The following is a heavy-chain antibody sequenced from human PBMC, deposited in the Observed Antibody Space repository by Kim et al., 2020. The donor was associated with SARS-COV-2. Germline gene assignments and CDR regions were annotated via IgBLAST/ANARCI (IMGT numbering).Heavy chain of an antibody. CDR2: MNPNSGNT. V-gene: IGHV1-8*01. CDR3: ARRVGGCSGGSGYWVDH. D-gene: IGHD2-15*01. CDR1: GYTFTSHD. J-gene: IGHJ5*02. Sequence: ASVKVSCKASGYTFTSHDINWVRQATGHGLEWMGWMNPNSGNTGYAQKFQGRVTMTRNTSISTAYMELSSLRSEDTAVYYCARRVGGCSGGSGYWVDHWGQGTLVTVSS.